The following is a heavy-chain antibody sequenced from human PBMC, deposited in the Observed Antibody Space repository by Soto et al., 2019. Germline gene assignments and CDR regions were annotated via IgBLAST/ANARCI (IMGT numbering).Heavy chain of an antibody. CDR1: GDSVSSNSVA. V-gene: IGHV6-1*01. Sequence: SQTLSLTCAISGDSVSSNSVAWNWIRQSPSRGLEWLGRTYYRSKWYTDYALFVKSRITINPDISKNQLSLQLNSVTPEDTAVYYCVRGTAASGMDVWGQGTTVTVSS. CDR2: TYYRSKWYT. J-gene: IGHJ6*02. CDR3: VRGTAASGMDV. D-gene: IGHD6-13*01.